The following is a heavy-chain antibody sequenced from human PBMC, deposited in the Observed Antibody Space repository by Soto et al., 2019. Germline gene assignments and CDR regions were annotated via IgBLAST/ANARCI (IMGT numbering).Heavy chain of an antibody. J-gene: IGHJ6*03. Sequence: QVQLVQSGAEVKKPGASVKVSCKASGYTFTGYYMHWVRQAPGQGLEWMGWINPNSGGTNYAQKFQGWVTMTRDTSISTAYMELSRLRSDDTAVYYCARGATTVPRPPRYYMDVWGKGTTVTVSS. CDR3: ARGATTVPRPPRYYMDV. D-gene: IGHD4-17*01. CDR1: GYTFTGYY. V-gene: IGHV1-2*04. CDR2: INPNSGGT.